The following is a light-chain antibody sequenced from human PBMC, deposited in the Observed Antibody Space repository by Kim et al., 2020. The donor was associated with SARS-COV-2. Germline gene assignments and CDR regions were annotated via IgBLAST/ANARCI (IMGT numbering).Light chain of an antibody. CDR3: VLYMGSDIWV. J-gene: IGLJ3*02. CDR1: SGSVSSSYY. CDR2: NTN. V-gene: IGLV8-61*01. Sequence: QTVVTQEPSFSVSPGGTVTLTCGLSSGSVSSSYYPRWYQQTPGQAPRTLIYNTNSRSSGVPDRFSGSILGNKAALTITGAQADDESDYYCVLYMGSDIWVFGGGTKLTVL.